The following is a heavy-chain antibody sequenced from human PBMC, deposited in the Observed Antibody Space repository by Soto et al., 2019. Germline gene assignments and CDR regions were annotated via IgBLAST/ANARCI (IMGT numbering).Heavy chain of an antibody. CDR3: ARHPSDFWFDP. CDR2: IYYSGST. D-gene: IGHD2-21*02. J-gene: IGHJ5*02. V-gene: IGHV4-59*08. CDR1: GGSISSYY. Sequence: SETLSLTCSVSGGSISSYYWSWIRQPPGKGLEWIAYIYYSGSTSYNPSLKSRVSISLDTSKNQFSLKLSSVTAADTAVYYCARHPSDFWFDPWGQGTLVTVSS.